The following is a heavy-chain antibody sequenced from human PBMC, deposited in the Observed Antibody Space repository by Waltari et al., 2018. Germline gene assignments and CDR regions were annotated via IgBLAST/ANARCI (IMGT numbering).Heavy chain of an antibody. V-gene: IGHV3-48*03. CDR2: ISSSGSTI. CDR3: ARVEAPYYYGSGSYYNQFDY. J-gene: IGHJ4*02. Sequence: EVQLVESGGGLVQPGGSLRLSCAASGFTFSSYEMNWVRQAPGKGRVWVSYISSSGSTIYYADSVKGRFTISRDNAKNSLYLQMNSLRAEDTAVYYCARVEAPYYYGSGSYYNQFDYWGQGTLVTVSS. CDR1: GFTFSSYE. D-gene: IGHD3-10*01.